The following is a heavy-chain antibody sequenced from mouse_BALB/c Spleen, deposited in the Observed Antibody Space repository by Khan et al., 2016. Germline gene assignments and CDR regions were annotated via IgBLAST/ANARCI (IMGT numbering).Heavy chain of an antibody. V-gene: IGHV3-2*02. CDR1: GYSITSDYA. CDR3: ARWNDGYYDY. CDR2: ISYSGST. J-gene: IGHJ2*01. Sequence: EVQLLETGPGLVKPSQSLSLTCTVTGYSITSDYAWNWIRQFPGNKLEWMGYISYSGSTSYNPSLKSRISITRDTSKNQFFLQLNSVTTEDTATYYCARWNDGYYDYWGQGTTLTVSS. D-gene: IGHD2-3*01.